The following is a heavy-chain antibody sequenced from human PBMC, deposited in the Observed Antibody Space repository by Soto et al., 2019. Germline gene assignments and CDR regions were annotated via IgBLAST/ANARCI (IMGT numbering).Heavy chain of an antibody. CDR2: ISVYNGNT. Sequence: ASVKVSCKGSGYTLGSYVISWVRQAPGQGLEWMGWISVYNGNTKYAQKLQGRVTMTTDPSNNQLSLQLNSVTPDDTAVYYCVRLVGNSWLDSWGQGTLVTVSS. V-gene: IGHV1-18*01. CDR1: GYTLGSYV. J-gene: IGHJ5*01. D-gene: IGHD2-2*01. CDR3: VRLVGNSWLDS.